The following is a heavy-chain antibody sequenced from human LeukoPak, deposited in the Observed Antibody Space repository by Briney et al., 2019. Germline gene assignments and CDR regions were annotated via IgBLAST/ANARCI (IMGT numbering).Heavy chain of an antibody. CDR2: INHNGNVN. J-gene: IGHJ6*02. CDR1: GFTFSSYW. V-gene: IGHV3-7*03. D-gene: IGHD3-16*01. CDR3: ARGGGLDV. Sequence: GGSLRLSCAASGFTFSSYWMNWARQAPGKGLGWVASINHNGNVNYYVDSVKGRFTISRDNAKNSMYLQMSNLRAEDTAVYFCARGGGLDVWGQGATVTVSS.